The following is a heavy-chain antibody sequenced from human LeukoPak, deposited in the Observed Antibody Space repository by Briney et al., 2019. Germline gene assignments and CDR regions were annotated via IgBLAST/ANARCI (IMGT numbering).Heavy chain of an antibody. D-gene: IGHD3-16*01. CDR3: ANFPIGPVGFYFDY. CDR1: GFTFSSYG. Sequence: QTGGSLRLSCAASGFTFSSYGMHWVRQAPGKGLEWVAFIRYDGSNKYYADSVKGRFTISRDNSKNTLYLQMNSLRAEDTAVYYCANFPIGPVGFYFDYWGQGTLVTVSS. J-gene: IGHJ4*02. V-gene: IGHV3-30*02. CDR2: IRYDGSNK.